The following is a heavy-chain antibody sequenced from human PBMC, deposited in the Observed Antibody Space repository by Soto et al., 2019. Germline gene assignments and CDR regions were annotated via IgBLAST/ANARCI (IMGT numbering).Heavy chain of an antibody. V-gene: IGHV1-18*01. J-gene: IGHJ3*02. CDR2: ISAYNGNT. CDR3: ARVVDYYDSSGPIRITHAAFDI. CDR1: GYTFTSYG. D-gene: IGHD3-22*01. Sequence: ASVEVSCKASGYTFTSYGISWVRQAPGQGLEWMGWISAYNGNTNYAQKLQGRVTMTPDTSTSTAYMELRSLRSDDTAVYYCARVVDYYDSSGPIRITHAAFDIWGQGTMVTVS.